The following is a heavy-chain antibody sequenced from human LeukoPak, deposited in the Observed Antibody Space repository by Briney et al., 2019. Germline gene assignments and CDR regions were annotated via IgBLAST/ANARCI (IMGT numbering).Heavy chain of an antibody. CDR3: ERHLLWFGEFSGGFDY. Sequence: GGSLRPSCSASRFTFSSYVMRWGRQAPGGGLEWVPGIISSGGSTYYAHSVEGRVTISRDNSRNTLYLQMNSLRAEDTAVYDCERHLLWFGEFSGGFDYWGQGTLVTVSS. CDR1: RFTFSSYV. D-gene: IGHD3-10*01. J-gene: IGHJ4*02. V-gene: IGHV3-23*01. CDR2: IISSGGST.